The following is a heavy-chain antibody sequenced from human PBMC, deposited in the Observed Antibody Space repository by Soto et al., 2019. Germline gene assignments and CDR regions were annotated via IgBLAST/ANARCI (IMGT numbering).Heavy chain of an antibody. D-gene: IGHD3-16*01. CDR1: GGTFSSYA. J-gene: IGHJ1*01. CDR2: IIPIFGTA. Sequence: SVKVSCKASGGTFSSYAISWVRQAPGQGLEWMGGIIPIFGTANYAQKFQGRVTITADESTSTAYMELSSLRSEDTAVYYCARLWGRAGAEYFQHWGQGTLVTVSS. CDR3: ARLWGRAGAEYFQH. V-gene: IGHV1-69*13.